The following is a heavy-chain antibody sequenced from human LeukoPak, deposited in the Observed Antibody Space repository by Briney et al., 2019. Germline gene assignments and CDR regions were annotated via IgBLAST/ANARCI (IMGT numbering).Heavy chain of an antibody. D-gene: IGHD5-18*01. V-gene: IGHV3-21*01. Sequence: PGGSLRLSCAASGFTFSSYSMNWVRQAPGKGLEWVSSISSSGSYIYYADSLKGRFTISRDNAKNSLYLQMNSLRAEDTAVYFCARDSREYSYGSLYFDSWGQGTLVTVSS. CDR3: ARDSREYSYGSLYFDS. CDR2: ISSSGSYI. J-gene: IGHJ4*02. CDR1: GFTFSSYS.